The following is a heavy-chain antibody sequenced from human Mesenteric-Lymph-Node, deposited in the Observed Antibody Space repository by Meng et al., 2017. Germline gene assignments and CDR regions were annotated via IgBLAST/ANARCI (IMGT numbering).Heavy chain of an antibody. Sequence: GESLKISCTTSGFALSDHEMNWFRQAPGKGLEWISYINSFGSLTTFYADSVKGRFTISRDNSKNSLYLQMNSLRAEDTAVYYCAKDGYFDWLLPHYFDYWGQGALVTVSS. D-gene: IGHD3-9*01. J-gene: IGHJ4*02. CDR3: AKDGYFDWLLPHYFDY. V-gene: IGHV3-48*03. CDR1: GFALSDHE. CDR2: INSFGSLTT.